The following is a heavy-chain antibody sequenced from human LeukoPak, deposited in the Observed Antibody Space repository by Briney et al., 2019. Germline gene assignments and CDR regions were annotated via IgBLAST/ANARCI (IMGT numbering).Heavy chain of an antibody. CDR2: INHSGST. V-gene: IGHV4-34*01. Sequence: SETLSLTCAVYGGSFRGYYWSWIRQPPGKGLEWIGEINHSGSTNYNPSLKSRVTISVDTSKNQFSLKLSSVTAADTAVYYCARGRITIFGVVITGPWFDPWGQGTLVTVSS. CDR1: GGSFRGYY. CDR3: ARGRITIFGVVITGPWFDP. D-gene: IGHD3-3*01. J-gene: IGHJ5*02.